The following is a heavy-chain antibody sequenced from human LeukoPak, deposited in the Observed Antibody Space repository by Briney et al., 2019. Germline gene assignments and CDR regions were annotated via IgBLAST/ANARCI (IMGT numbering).Heavy chain of an antibody. CDR3: ARDRAYGKYYLDY. J-gene: IGHJ4*02. CDR2: IYSGVTT. Sequence: PGGSLRLSCAASGFTFSSYSMNWVRQAPGKGLEWVSVIYSGVTTYYADSVKGRFTISRDNPKNTLYLQMNSLRAEDTAVYYCARDRAYGKYYLDYWGQGTLVTVSS. V-gene: IGHV3-66*01. CDR1: GFTFSSYS. D-gene: IGHD5-12*01.